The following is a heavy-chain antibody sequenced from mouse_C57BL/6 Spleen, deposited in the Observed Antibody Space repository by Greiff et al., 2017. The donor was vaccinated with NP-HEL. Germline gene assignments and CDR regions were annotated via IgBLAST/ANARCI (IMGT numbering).Heavy chain of an antibody. D-gene: IGHD4-1*01. CDR3: ARDLNWAFDY. V-gene: IGHV3-6*01. Sequence: ESGPGLVKPSQSLSLTCSVTGYSITSGYYWNWIRQFPGNKLEWMGYISYDGSNNYNPSLKNRISITRDTSKNQFFLKLNSVTTEDTATYYCARDLNWAFDYWGQGTTLTVSS. CDR2: ISYDGSN. CDR1: GYSITSGYY. J-gene: IGHJ2*01.